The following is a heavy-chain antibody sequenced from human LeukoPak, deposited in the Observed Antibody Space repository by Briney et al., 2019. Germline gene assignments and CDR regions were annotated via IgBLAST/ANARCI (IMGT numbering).Heavy chain of an antibody. J-gene: IGHJ4*02. CDR1: GGSISSGYY. V-gene: IGHV4-38-2*02. Sequence: PSETLSLTCTVSGGSISSGYYWGWIRQPPGKGLEWIGSIYHSGSTYYNPSLKSRVTISVDTSKNQFSLKLSSVTAADTAVYYCARGQSGGYCSSTSCGTFDYWGQGTLVTVSS. CDR2: IYHSGST. D-gene: IGHD2-2*01. CDR3: ARGQSGGYCSSTSCGTFDY.